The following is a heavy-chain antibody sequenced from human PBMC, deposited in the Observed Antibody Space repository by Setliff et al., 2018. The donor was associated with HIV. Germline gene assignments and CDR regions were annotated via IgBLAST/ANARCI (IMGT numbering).Heavy chain of an antibody. CDR2: IYPSGNI. CDR1: GGSISRYY. CDR3: ARDAGPHYGSGPPLEY. V-gene: IGHV4-4*07. J-gene: IGHJ4*02. D-gene: IGHD3-10*01. Sequence: SETLSLTCTVPGGSISRYYWSWIRQPAGKGLEWIGRIYPSGNINYNPSLKSRLTMSIDTSKNQFSLKLSSVTATDTAVYYCARDAGPHYGSGPPLEYWGQGIQVTVSS.